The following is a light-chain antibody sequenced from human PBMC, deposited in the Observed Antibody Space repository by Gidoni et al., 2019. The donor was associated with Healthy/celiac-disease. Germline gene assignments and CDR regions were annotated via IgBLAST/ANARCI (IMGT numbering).Light chain of an antibody. CDR1: QSVSSN. J-gene: IGKJ5*01. CDR2: GAS. Sequence: EIVMTQSPATLSVSPGERATLSCRASQSVSSNLAWYQQKPGQAPRLLIYGASTRATGIPARFSGSGSGTECTLTISSLQSEDFAVYYCQQYNNWPITCXQXTRLEIK. V-gene: IGKV3-15*01. CDR3: QQYNNWPIT.